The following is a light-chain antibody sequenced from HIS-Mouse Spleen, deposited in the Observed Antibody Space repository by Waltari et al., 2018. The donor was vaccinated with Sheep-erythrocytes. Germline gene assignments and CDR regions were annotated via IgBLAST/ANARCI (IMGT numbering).Light chain of an antibody. CDR1: TLGDKY. J-gene: IGLJ2*01. CDR3: QAWDSSTAV. CDR2: QDS. V-gene: IGLV3-1*01. Sequence: SYELTQPPSVSVSPGQTASITCSGDTLGDKYACWYQQKPGQSPVLVIYQDSKRPSGIPERFSGSNSGNTATLTISGTQAMDEADYYCQAWDSSTAVFSGGTKLTVL.